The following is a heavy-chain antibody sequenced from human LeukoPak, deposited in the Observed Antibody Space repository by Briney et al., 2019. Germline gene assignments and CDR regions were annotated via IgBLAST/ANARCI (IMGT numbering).Heavy chain of an antibody. CDR2: ISYDGSNK. D-gene: IGHD4-17*01. Sequence: GGSLRLSCAASGFTFSSYGMHWVRQAPGKGLEWVAVISYDGSNKYYADSVKGRFTISRDNSKNTLYLQMNSLRAEDTAAYYCAKVPDGDYGVDYWGQGTLVTVSS. J-gene: IGHJ4*02. CDR3: AKVPDGDYGVDY. V-gene: IGHV3-30*18. CDR1: GFTFSSYG.